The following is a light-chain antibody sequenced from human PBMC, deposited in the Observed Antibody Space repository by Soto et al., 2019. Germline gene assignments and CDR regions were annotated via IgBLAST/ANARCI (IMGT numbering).Light chain of an antibody. V-gene: IGLV2-14*01. J-gene: IGLJ1*01. CDR1: SSDVGGYNY. Sequence: QSALTQPASVSGSPGQSITISCTGTSSDVGGYNYVSWYQQHPGKAPKLMIYEVSNRPSGVSNRFSGSKSGNTASLTISGLQAEDDPDYHCSSYEGSSPLDVFGTGTKVTVL. CDR3: SSYEGSSPLDV. CDR2: EVS.